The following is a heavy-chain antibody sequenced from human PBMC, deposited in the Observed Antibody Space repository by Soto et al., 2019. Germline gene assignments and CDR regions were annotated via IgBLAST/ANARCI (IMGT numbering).Heavy chain of an antibody. Sequence: GGSLRLSCAASGFTFSSYGMHWVRQAPGKGLEWVAVISYDGSNKYYADSVKGRFTISRDNSKNTLYLQMNSLRAEDRAVYYWANTGGGALGSDFASGTEDFQHWGQGTLVTVSS. J-gene: IGHJ1*01. CDR3: ANTGGGALGSDFASGTEDFQH. CDR2: ISYDGSNK. D-gene: IGHD3-16*01. V-gene: IGHV3-30*18. CDR1: GFTFSSYG.